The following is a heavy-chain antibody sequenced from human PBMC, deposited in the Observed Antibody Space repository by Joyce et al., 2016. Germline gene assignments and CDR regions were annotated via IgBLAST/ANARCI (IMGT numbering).Heavy chain of an antibody. V-gene: IGHV1-69*01. CDR3: ARVTASPGTYYFDYMDV. CDR2: VFPIFGTA. D-gene: IGHD6-13*01. J-gene: IGHJ6*03. Sequence: QVHLVQSGAEVKKPGSSVRVSCKSSGGTFSNNAIAWMRQAPGQGLEWMGGVFPIFGTANYARNFQGRVTITADESSTTAYMEVSSLRSEDTAVYYCARVTASPGTYYFDYMDVWGQGTTVTVSS. CDR1: GGTFSNNA.